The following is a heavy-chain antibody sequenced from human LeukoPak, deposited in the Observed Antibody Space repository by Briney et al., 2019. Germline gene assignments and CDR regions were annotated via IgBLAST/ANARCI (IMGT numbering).Heavy chain of an antibody. CDR3: AREPKPPAGGQLGIFDS. D-gene: IGHD7-27*01. CDR1: GYSISSGYY. Sequence: SQTLSLTCTVSGYSISSGYYWGWIRQPPGKGLEWIGSIYHSGSTYSNPSLKSRVTISVYTSKNQFSLKLSSVTAADTAVYYCAREPKPPAGGQLGIFDSWGQGALVTVSS. CDR2: IYHSGST. V-gene: IGHV4-38-2*02. J-gene: IGHJ4*02.